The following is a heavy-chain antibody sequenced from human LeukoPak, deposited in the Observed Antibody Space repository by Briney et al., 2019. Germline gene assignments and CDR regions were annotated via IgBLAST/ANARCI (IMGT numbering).Heavy chain of an antibody. D-gene: IGHD6-19*01. CDR1: EFTFSNCA. J-gene: IGHJ6*02. V-gene: IGHV3-23*01. CDR3: ARDRTIAVAGTSYYYGMDV. Sequence: GGSLRLSCAASEFTFSNCAMSWVRQAPGKGLEWVSAISGSGSHTYYADSVKGRFTISRDNSKNTLYLQMNSLRAEDTAVYYCARDRTIAVAGTSYYYGMDVWGQGTTVTVSS. CDR2: ISGSGSHT.